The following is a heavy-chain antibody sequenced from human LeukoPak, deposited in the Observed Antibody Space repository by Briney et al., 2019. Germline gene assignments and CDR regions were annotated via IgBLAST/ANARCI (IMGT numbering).Heavy chain of an antibody. D-gene: IGHD3-22*01. Sequence: GASVKVSCKASGYTFTSYYMHWVRQAPGQGLEWMGIINPSGGSTSYAQKFQGRVTMTRDMSTSTVYTELSSLRSEDTAVYYCARIKYYYDSSGPLDYWGQGALVTVSS. CDR2: INPSGGST. CDR1: GYTFTSYY. CDR3: ARIKYYYDSSGPLDY. J-gene: IGHJ4*02. V-gene: IGHV1-46*01.